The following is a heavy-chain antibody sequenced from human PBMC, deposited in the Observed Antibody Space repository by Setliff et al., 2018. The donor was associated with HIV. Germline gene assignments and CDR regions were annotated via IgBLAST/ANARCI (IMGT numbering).Heavy chain of an antibody. V-gene: IGHV1-46*01. D-gene: IGHD4-17*01. CDR1: GYIFIDYY. Sequence: ASVKVSCKASGYIFIDYYMHWVRQAPGQGLEWMGMINPRGGSTRNYAQKFQGRVTITADELTSTAYMELSSLRAEDTAVYYCARFDHYGDYGRIGDAFDIWGQGTMVTVSS. J-gene: IGHJ3*02. CDR3: ARFDHYGDYGRIGDAFDI. CDR2: INPRGGST.